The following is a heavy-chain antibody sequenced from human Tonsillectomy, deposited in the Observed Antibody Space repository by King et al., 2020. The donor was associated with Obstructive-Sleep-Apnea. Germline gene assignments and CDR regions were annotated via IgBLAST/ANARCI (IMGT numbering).Heavy chain of an antibody. CDR3: VSDLPRGTAMASDDFDI. J-gene: IGHJ3*02. CDR2: INSDGRST. Sequence: VQLVESGGGLVQPGGSLRLSCAASGFTFSSYWMHWVRQAPGKGLVWVSRINSDGRSTTYADSVKGRFTISRDNAKNTLYLQMNSLRAEDTAVYYCVSDLPRGTAMASDDFDIWGQGTMVTVSS. CDR1: GFTFSSYW. D-gene: IGHD5-18*01. V-gene: IGHV3-74*01.